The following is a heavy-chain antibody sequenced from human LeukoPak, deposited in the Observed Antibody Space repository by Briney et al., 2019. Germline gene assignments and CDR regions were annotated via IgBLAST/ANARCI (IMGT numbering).Heavy chain of an antibody. Sequence: PSETLSLTCTVSGDSLTSSSFYWGWLRQSPGTGLEWIGNIYHSGYTDSNPSLMSRLTLSVDTSKNQFSLKLKYVTAADTAVYYCARHFGAYNYADYWGQGTLVTVSS. CDR2: IYHSGYT. CDR1: GDSLTSSSFY. J-gene: IGHJ4*02. V-gene: IGHV4-39*01. D-gene: IGHD5-24*01. CDR3: ARHFGAYNYADY.